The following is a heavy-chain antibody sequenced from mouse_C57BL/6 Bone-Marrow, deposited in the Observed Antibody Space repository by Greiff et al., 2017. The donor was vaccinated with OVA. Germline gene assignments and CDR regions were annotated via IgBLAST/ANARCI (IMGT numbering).Heavy chain of an antibody. D-gene: IGHD2-4*01. J-gene: IGHJ3*01. CDR1: GFSLTSYG. CDR2: IWSGGST. V-gene: IGHV2-2*02. CDR3: ARNSYYDYSWFAY. Sequence: QVQLKESGPGLVQPSQSLSITCTVSGFSLTSYGVHWVRQSPGKGLEWLGVIWSGGSTDYNAAFISRLSISTDNSKSQAFFKMNSLHANDTAIYYCARNSYYDYSWFAYWGQGTLVTVSA.